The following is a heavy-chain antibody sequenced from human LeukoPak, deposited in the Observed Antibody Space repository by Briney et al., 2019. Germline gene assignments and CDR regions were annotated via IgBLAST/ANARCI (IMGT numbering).Heavy chain of an antibody. J-gene: IGHJ5*02. CDR1: GFTFTNYG. CDR2: ISAYNGDT. Sequence: GASVKVSCKTSGFTFTNYGISRVRQAPGQGLEWMGWISAYNGDTKYAQKFQGRVTMTTDTSTSTAFMEVRSLRSDDTAVYYCARDPSNTSGWKTWFDPWGQGTLVTVSS. D-gene: IGHD6-19*01. V-gene: IGHV1-18*01. CDR3: ARDPSNTSGWKTWFDP.